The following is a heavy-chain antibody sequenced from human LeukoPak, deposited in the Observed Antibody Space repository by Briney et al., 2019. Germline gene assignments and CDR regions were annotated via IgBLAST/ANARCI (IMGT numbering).Heavy chain of an antibody. CDR1: GFTFSGSD. D-gene: IGHD3-22*01. V-gene: IGHV3-73*01. CDR3: TRHNYDRSGYGAFDI. CDR2: IRSKTNNYAT. Sequence: SGRSLRLSCAASGFTFSGSDIHWVRQASGKGRDWVGHIRSKTNNYATADAASVKGRFTFSRDDSKNTAYIQMNSLKTEDTAVYYCTRHNYDRSGYGAFDIWGQGTMVTVSS. J-gene: IGHJ3*02.